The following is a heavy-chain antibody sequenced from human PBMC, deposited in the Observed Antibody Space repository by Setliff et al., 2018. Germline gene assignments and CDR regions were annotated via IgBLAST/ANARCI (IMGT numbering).Heavy chain of an antibody. V-gene: IGHV3-7*01. Sequence: GSLRLSCGASGFTFSSHWMTWVRQAPGKGLEWVATIKQDGSEKFYVDSVKGRFTISRDNAKNSLYLQMNSLRAEDTATYYCARSENCFSTHCSPYDYWGQGILVTVSS. CDR1: GFTFSSHW. CDR2: IKQDGSEK. D-gene: IGHD2-2*01. J-gene: IGHJ4*01. CDR3: ARSENCFSTHCSPYDY.